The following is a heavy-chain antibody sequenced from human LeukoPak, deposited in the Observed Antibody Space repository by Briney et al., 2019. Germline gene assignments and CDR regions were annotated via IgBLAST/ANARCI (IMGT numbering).Heavy chain of an antibody. CDR3: AGPLGSPYFHH. CDR2: ISYDGSNK. J-gene: IGHJ1*01. V-gene: IGHV3-30*03. CDR1: GFTFSSYG. D-gene: IGHD3-10*01. Sequence: PGGSLRLSCAASGFTFSSYGMHWVRQAPGKGLEWVAVISYDGSNKYYADSVKGRFTISRDNSKNTLYLQMNSLRAEDTAVYYCAGPLGSPYFHHWGQGTLVTVSS.